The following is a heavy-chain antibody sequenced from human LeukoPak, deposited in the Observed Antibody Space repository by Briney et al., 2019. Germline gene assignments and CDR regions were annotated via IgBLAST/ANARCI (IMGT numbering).Heavy chain of an antibody. Sequence: ASVKVSCKASGYTFTTYYMHWVRQAPGQGLQWMGIINPSGGSTSYAQKFQGRVTMTRDTSTSTVYMELSSLRSDDTAIYYCARSVKMPTIVHWGQGTPVTVSS. D-gene: IGHD5-24*01. J-gene: IGHJ4*02. CDR2: INPSGGST. V-gene: IGHV1-46*03. CDR3: ARSVKMPTIVH. CDR1: GYTFTTYY.